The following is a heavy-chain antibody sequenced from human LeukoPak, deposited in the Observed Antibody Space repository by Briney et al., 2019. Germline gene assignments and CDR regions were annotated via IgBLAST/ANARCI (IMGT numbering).Heavy chain of an antibody. Sequence: GGSLRLSCAASGFTFSSYWMHWVRQDSGKGLVWVSRINSDGSSIGYADSVKGRFTISRDNAKNTLYLRMNSLRAEDTAVYYCATSTIVQSYYYGLDVWGQGTTVTVSS. J-gene: IGHJ6*02. D-gene: IGHD2-8*01. V-gene: IGHV3-74*01. CDR3: ATSTIVQSYYYGLDV. CDR1: GFTFSSYW. CDR2: INSDGSSI.